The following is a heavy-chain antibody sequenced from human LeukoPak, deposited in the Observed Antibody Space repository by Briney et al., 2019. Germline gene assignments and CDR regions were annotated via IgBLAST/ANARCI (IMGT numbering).Heavy chain of an antibody. CDR3: AKDRGYYYGSGSYLDY. Sequence: GGSLRLSCAASGFTFSSYAMSWVRQAPGKGLEWVAFIRYDGSNKYYADSVKGRFTISRDNSKNTLYLQMNSLRAEDTAVYYCAKDRGYYYGSGSYLDYWGQGTLVTVSS. V-gene: IGHV3-30*02. D-gene: IGHD3-10*01. J-gene: IGHJ4*02. CDR2: IRYDGSNK. CDR1: GFTFSSYA.